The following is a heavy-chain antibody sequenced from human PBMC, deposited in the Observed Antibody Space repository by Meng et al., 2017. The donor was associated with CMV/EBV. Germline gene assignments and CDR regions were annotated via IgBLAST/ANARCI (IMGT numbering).Heavy chain of an antibody. V-gene: IGHV3-74*01. J-gene: IGHJ6*02. Sequence: GESLKISCGGSGFTFGSYWMHWVRQVPGKGLVWISRIHSDGVSADYAGSVMGRFTISRDNAKNTVYLQMNSLRPEDTAVYYCARMFNYDFSRGGMDVWGQGTTVTV. CDR3: ARMFNYDFSRGGMDV. D-gene: IGHD3-3*01. CDR1: GFTFGSYW. CDR2: IHSDGVSA.